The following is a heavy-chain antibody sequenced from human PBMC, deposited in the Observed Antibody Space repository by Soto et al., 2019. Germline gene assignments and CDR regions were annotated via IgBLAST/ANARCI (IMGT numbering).Heavy chain of an antibody. J-gene: IGHJ6*03. CDR3: ARVSVYDFWSGSSNSPMDV. CDR2: INSDGSST. CDR1: GFTFSSYW. V-gene: IGHV3-74*01. Sequence: GGSLRLSCAASGFTFSSYWMHWVRQAPGKGLVWVSRINSDGSSTSYADSVKGRFTISRDNAKNTLYLQMNSLRAEDTAVYYCARVSVYDFWSGSSNSPMDVWGKGTTVTVSS. D-gene: IGHD3-3*01.